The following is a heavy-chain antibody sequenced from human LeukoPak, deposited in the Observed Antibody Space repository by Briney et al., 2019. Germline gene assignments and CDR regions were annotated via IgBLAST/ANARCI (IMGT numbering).Heavy chain of an antibody. CDR2: ISYDGSNK. D-gene: IGHD1-7*01. CDR3: ASKLVLSN. CDR1: GFPFSSYA. V-gene: IGHV3-30*04. Sequence: GGSLRLSCAASGFPFSSYAMHWVRQAPGKGLEWVAVISYDGSNKYYADSVKGRFTISRDNSKNTLYLQMNSLRAEDTAVYYCASKLVLSNWGQGTLVTVSS. J-gene: IGHJ4*02.